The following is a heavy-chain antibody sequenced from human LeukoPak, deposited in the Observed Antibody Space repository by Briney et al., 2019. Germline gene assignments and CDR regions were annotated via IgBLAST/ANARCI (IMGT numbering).Heavy chain of an antibody. CDR3: AREPPYCSSASCYYTFDY. Sequence: PGGSLRPSCAPSGFTFSSYSMNWVRQAPGKGLEWVSSISSSSSYIYYADSVKGRFTISRDNAKNSLYLQMNRLRAEETAVYYCAREPPYCSSASCYYTFDYWGQGTLVTVSS. CDR2: ISSSSSYI. V-gene: IGHV3-21*01. CDR1: GFTFSSYS. D-gene: IGHD2-2*01. J-gene: IGHJ4*02.